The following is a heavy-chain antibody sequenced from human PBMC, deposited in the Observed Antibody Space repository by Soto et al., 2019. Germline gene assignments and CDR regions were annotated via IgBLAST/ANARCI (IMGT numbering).Heavy chain of an antibody. J-gene: IGHJ5*02. Sequence: ASVKVSRKASGYTFTSYAMHWVRQAPGQRLEWMGWINAGNGNTKYSQKFQGRVTITRDTSASTAYMELSSLRSEDTAVYYCARDPTTDNWFDPWGQGTLVTVSS. CDR3: ARDPTTDNWFDP. D-gene: IGHD1-1*01. V-gene: IGHV1-3*01. CDR1: GYTFTSYA. CDR2: INAGNGNT.